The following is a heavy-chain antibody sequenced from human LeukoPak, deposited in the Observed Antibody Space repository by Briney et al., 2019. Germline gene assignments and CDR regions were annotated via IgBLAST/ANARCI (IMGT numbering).Heavy chain of an antibody. Sequence: PSETLSLTCAVYGGSFSGYYWSWIRKPPGKGLEWIGEINHSGSTNYNPSLKSRVTISVDTSKNQFSLKLSSVTAADTAVYYCARGVVGAIFDYWGQGTLVTVSS. CDR3: ARGVVGAIFDY. CDR2: INHSGST. D-gene: IGHD1-26*01. CDR1: GGSFSGYY. V-gene: IGHV4-34*01. J-gene: IGHJ4*02.